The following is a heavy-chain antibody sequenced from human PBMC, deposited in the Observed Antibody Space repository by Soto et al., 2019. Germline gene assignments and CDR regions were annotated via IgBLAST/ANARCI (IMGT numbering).Heavy chain of an antibody. D-gene: IGHD1-26*01. CDR3: ARVLGSGVHDYYVMDV. J-gene: IGHJ6*02. Sequence: QVQLVQSGAEVKKPGSSVKVSCKASGGTFSSYAISCVRQAPGQGLEWMGGIIPIFGTANYAQKFQGRVTITAEKSTSTAYMELISLRTEDTAVEYCARVLGSGVHDYYVMDVWGQGTTVTVSS. CDR1: GGTFSSYA. V-gene: IGHV1-69*06. CDR2: IIPIFGTA.